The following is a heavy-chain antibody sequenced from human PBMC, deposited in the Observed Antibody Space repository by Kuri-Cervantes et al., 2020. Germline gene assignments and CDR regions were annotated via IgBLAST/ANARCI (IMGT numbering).Heavy chain of an antibody. J-gene: IGHJ3*02. Sequence: ASVKVSCKASGYTFTSYYMHWVRQAPGQGLEWMGIVNPSGGSTSYAQKFQGRVTMTRDTSTSTVYTELSSLRSEDTAVYYCASGAAAAFDIWGQGTMVTVSS. CDR2: VNPSGGST. CDR1: GYTFTSYY. CDR3: ASGAAAAFDI. V-gene: IGHV1-46*01. D-gene: IGHD4-17*01.